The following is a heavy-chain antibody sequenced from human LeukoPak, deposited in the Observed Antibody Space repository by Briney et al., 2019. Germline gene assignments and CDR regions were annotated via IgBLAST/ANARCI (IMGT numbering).Heavy chain of an antibody. D-gene: IGHD2-15*01. J-gene: IGHJ6*03. CDR3: VRVLTYCSGGNCYSGGLGYMDV. CDR2: IKSKTDGGTT. V-gene: IGHV3-15*01. CDR1: GFTFSNAW. Sequence: GGSLRLSCAASGFTFSNAWMNWVRQAPGKGLEWVGRIKSKTDGGTTDYDAPVKGRFTISRDNAKNSLYLQMNSLRAEDTAVYYCVRVLTYCSGGNCYSGGLGYMDVWGKGTTVTISS.